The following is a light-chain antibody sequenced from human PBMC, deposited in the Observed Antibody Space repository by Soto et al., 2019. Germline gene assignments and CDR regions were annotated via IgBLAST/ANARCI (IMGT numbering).Light chain of an antibody. CDR3: STWGDNLNGWV. Sequence: QSVLTQPPSASGTPGQRVTISCSGSSPNIGSKTVNWYQQLPGTAPKLLIYGNNQRPSGVPDRFSGCKSGTSASLAISGLQSEDEADYYCSTWGDNLNGWVFGGGTKLTVL. CDR1: SPNIGSKT. V-gene: IGLV1-44*01. J-gene: IGLJ3*02. CDR2: GNN.